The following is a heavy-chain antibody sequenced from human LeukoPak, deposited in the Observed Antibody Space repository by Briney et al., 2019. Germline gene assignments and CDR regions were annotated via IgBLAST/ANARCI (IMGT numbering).Heavy chain of an antibody. CDR3: ARDGPQPGIATASTVDY. J-gene: IGHJ4*02. CDR1: GFTFSSYT. Sequence: GGSLRLSCAVSGFTFSSYTMHWVRQAPGKGLEWVAVISYDGNNKYYADSVKGRFTISRDYSKNTLYLQMNSLRAEDTAVYYCARDGPQPGIATASTVDYWGQGTLVTVSS. D-gene: IGHD6-13*01. V-gene: IGHV3-30-3*01. CDR2: ISYDGNNK.